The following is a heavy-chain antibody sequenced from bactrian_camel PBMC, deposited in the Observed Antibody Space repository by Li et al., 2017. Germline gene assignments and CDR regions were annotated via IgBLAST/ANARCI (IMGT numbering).Heavy chain of an antibody. D-gene: IGHD2*01. Sequence: HVQLVESGGGLVQAGGSLRLCCVNSGVRESTNCATWFRQYSGKEREGVAGIGTDGVSRVADSVKGRFAISKDNANNTLYLQMTSLEPEDTAMYYCAAERGGPCDSYNVPDFGYWGPGTQVTVS. CDR2: IGTDGVS. CDR3: AAERGGPCDSYNVPDFGY. J-gene: IGHJ6*01. CDR1: GVRESTNC. V-gene: IGHV3S53*01.